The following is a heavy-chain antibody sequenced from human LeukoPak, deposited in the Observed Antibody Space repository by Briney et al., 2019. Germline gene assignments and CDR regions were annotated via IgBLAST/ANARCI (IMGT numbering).Heavy chain of an antibody. J-gene: IGHJ4*02. V-gene: IGHV3-23*01. Sequence: GGSLRLSCAASGFTFSSYAMSWVRQAPGKGVEWVSGIRGSGGSTYYADSVKGGFTISRDNSKNTLYLQMNSLRAEDTAVYYCAKASGQLVPNSFFDYWGQGTLVTVSS. CDR3: AKASGQLVPNSFFDY. CDR1: GFTFSSYA. D-gene: IGHD6-6*01. CDR2: IRGSGGST.